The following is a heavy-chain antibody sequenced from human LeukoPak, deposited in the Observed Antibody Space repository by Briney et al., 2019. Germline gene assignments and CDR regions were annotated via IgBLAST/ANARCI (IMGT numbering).Heavy chain of an antibody. V-gene: IGHV5-51*01. J-gene: IGHJ4*02. CDR1: GYIFTNYW. D-gene: IGHD3-22*01. CDR3: ARRSYYDSGGYYYDF. CDR2: IYPDDSDT. Sequence: GESLKISCKGSGYIFTNYWIAWVRQMPGKGLEWMGIIYPDDSDTRYSPSFQGQVTTSADKSISTAYLQWSSLKASDTAMYYCARRSYYDSGGYYYDFWGQGTLVTVSS.